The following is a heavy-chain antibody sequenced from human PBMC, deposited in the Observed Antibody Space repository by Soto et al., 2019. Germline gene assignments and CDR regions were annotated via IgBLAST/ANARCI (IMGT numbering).Heavy chain of an antibody. Sequence: GALTLSCASSGFTSSNYAMHWVLRAPGKGLEWVALTSYDGNNEYYTDSVKGRFTISRDNSKNTLFLQMNSPRPEDTAVYYCAKDKGVFNWATSYFDYWGQGALVTVSS. D-gene: IGHD1-1*01. V-gene: IGHV3-30*18. CDR3: AKDKGVFNWATSYFDY. J-gene: IGHJ4*02. CDR2: TSYDGNNE. CDR1: GFTSSNYA.